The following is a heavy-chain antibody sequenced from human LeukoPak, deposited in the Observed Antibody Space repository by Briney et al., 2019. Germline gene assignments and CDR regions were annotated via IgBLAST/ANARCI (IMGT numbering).Heavy chain of an antibody. CDR2: IRYDGSNK. J-gene: IGHJ6*03. Sequence: PGGSLRLSCAASGFTFSSYGMHWVRQAPGKGLEWVAFIRYDGSNKYYADSVKGRFTISRDNSKNTLYLQMNSLRAEDTAVYYCAKSNTRYYYYYMDVWGKGTTVTISS. CDR3: AKSNTRYYYYYMDV. CDR1: GFTFSSYG. D-gene: IGHD4/OR15-4a*01. V-gene: IGHV3-30*02.